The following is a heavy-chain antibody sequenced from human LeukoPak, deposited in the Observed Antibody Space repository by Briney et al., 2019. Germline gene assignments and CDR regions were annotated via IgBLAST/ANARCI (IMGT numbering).Heavy chain of an antibody. V-gene: IGHV3-48*04. D-gene: IGHD5-18*01. CDR1: GFMFSAYA. Sequence: GGSLRLSCAASGFMFSAYAMNWVRQAPGKGLEWISYISSSSSSIYYADSVKGRFTISRDNARTSLYLQMDSLRVDDTAVYFCARENGYRLDYWGQGTLVTVSS. J-gene: IGHJ4*02. CDR3: ARENGYRLDY. CDR2: ISSSSSSI.